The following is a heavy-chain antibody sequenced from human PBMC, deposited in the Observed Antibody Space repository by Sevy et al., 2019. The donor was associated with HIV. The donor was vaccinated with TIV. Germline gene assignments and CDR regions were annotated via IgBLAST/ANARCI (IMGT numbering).Heavy chain of an antibody. CDR3: ARETGSSHFDY. J-gene: IGHJ4*02. CDR1: GFTFSKYW. V-gene: IGHV3-7*01. CDR2: INQDGSEK. D-gene: IGHD3-10*01. Sequence: GGSLRLSCAASGFTFSKYWMSWVRQAPGKGLEWVANINQDGSEKYYVDSVKGRFTIPRDNGKNSLYLQMNSLRAEDTAVYYCARETGSSHFDYWGQGTLVTVSS.